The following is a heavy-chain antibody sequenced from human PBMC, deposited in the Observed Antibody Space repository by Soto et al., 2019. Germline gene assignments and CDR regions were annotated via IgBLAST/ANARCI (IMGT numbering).Heavy chain of an antibody. CDR3: ASRGGCSSTSCYGSYGMDV. D-gene: IGHD2-2*01. Sequence: SVKVSRKASGGTFSSYAISWVRRAPGQGLEWMGGIIPIFGTANYAQKFQGRVTITADESTSTAYMELSSLRSEDTAVYYCASRGGCSSTSCYGSYGMDVWGQGTTVTVS. CDR1: GGTFSSYA. J-gene: IGHJ6*02. CDR2: IIPIFGTA. V-gene: IGHV1-69*13.